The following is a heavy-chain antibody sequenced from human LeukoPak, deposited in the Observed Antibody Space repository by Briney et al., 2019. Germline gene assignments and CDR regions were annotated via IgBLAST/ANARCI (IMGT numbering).Heavy chain of an antibody. CDR1: GGSISSYY. CDR2: IYYSGST. D-gene: IGHD3-3*01. J-gene: IGHJ3*02. V-gene: IGHV4-59*01. Sequence: SETLSLTCTVSGGSISSYYWSWIRQPPGKGLEWIGYIYYSGSTNYNPSLKSRVTISVDTSKNQFSLKLSSVTAADTAVYYCARVPIFGVAYDAFDIWGQGTMVTVSS. CDR3: ARVPIFGVAYDAFDI.